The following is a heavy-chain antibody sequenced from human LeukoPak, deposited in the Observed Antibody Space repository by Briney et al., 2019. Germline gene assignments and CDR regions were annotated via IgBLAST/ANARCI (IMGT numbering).Heavy chain of an antibody. V-gene: IGHV3-74*01. CDR3: ARERMTGIGFDY. D-gene: IGHD2-15*01. CDR1: GFTFSSYW. J-gene: IGHJ4*02. CDR2: INSDGSST. Sequence: GGSLRLSCAASGFTFSSYWMHWVRQAPGKGLVWVSRINSDGSSTSYADSVKGRFTISRDNAKNTLYLQMNSLRAEDTAVYYCARERMTGIGFDYWGQGTLVTVSS.